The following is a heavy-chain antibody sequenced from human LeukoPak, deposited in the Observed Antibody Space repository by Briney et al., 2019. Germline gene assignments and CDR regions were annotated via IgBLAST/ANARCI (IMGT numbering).Heavy chain of an antibody. CDR3: ATNRPWLGGEGAFDI. D-gene: IGHD6-19*01. Sequence: GGSLRLSCAASGFTFSSYSMNWVRQAPGKGLEWVSSISSSSSYIYYADSVKGRFTISRDNAKNSLYLQMNSLRAEDTAVYYCATNRPWLGGEGAFDIWGQGTMVTVSS. CDR1: GFTFSSYS. J-gene: IGHJ3*02. V-gene: IGHV3-21*01. CDR2: ISSSSSYI.